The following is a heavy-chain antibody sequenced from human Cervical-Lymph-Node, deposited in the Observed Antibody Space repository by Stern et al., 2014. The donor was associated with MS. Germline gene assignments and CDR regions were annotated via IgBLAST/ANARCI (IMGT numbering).Heavy chain of an antibody. CDR1: AYTPNNYL. J-gene: IGHJ6*02. CDR2: INPSGAT. V-gene: IGHV1-46*02. CDR3: AVRYCSGGRCYSVPDV. D-gene: IGHD2-15*01. Sequence: QDQLVQSGSEVKKPGASVKVSCKASAYTPNNYLIHWVRQAPGQRPDWMGVINPSGATNYAQKVQDRVTMTTDASTSTFYMELSRLRSEDTAVYYCAVRYCSGGRCYSVPDVWGQGTTVIVSS.